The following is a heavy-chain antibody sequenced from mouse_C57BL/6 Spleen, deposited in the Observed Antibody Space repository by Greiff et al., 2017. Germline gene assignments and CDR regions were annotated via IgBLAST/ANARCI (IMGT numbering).Heavy chain of an antibody. D-gene: IGHD2-5*01. CDR1: GFSLTSYG. Sequence: QVQLKQSGPGLVQPSQSLSITCTVSGFSLTSYGVHWVRQSPGKGLEWLGVIWSGGSTDYNAAFISRLSISKDNSKCQGVFKKNSLQADDTAIYYCSRGDYSNPFDYWGQGTTLTVSS. CDR3: SRGDYSNPFDY. J-gene: IGHJ2*01. V-gene: IGHV2-2*01. CDR2: IWSGGST.